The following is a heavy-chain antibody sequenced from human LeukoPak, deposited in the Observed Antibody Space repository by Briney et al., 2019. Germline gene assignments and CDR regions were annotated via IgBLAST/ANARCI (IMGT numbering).Heavy chain of an antibody. CDR3: ARIFQDGYNYLGYFDY. J-gene: IGHJ4*02. CDR1: GGSFSGYY. D-gene: IGHD5-24*01. Sequence: SETLSLTCAVSGGSFSGYYWSWIRQPPGKGLEWIGEINHSGSTNYNPSLKSRVTISVDTSKNQFSLKLSSVTAADTAVYYCARIFQDGYNYLGYFDYWGQGTLVTVSS. CDR2: INHSGST. V-gene: IGHV4-34*01.